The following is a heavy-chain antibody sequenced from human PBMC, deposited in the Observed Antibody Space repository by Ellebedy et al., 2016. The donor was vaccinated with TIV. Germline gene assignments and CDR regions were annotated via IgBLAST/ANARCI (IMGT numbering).Heavy chain of an antibody. J-gene: IGHJ2*01. CDR1: GGSISSYY. Sequence: SETLSLTXTVSGGSISSYYWSWIRQPPGKGLEWIGYIYYSGSTNYNPSLKSRVTISVDTSKNQFSLKLSSVTAADTAVYYCASSYYDSSGYYGGGYWYFDLWGRGTLVTVSS. D-gene: IGHD3-22*01. CDR3: ASSYYDSSGYYGGGYWYFDL. CDR2: IYYSGST. V-gene: IGHV4-59*01.